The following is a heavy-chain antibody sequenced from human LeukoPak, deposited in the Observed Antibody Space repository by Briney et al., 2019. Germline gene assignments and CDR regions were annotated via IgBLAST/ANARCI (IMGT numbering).Heavy chain of an antibody. V-gene: IGHV1-69*01. Sequence: GSSVTVSCKASGGTFSIYAISWVRQAPGQGLGWMGGIIPIFGTANYAQKFQGRVTITADESTSTAYMELSSLRSEDTAVYYCAREVDSSGSPWGQGTLVTVSS. J-gene: IGHJ5*02. D-gene: IGHD3-22*01. CDR1: GGTFSIYA. CDR2: IIPIFGTA. CDR3: AREVDSSGSP.